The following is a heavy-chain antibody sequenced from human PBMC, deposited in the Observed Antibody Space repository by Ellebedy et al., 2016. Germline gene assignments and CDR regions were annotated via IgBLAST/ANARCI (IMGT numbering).Heavy chain of an antibody. Sequence: SVKVSXXASGGTFSSYAISWVRQAPGQGLERMGGIIPIFGTANYAQKFQGRVTITADKSTSTAYMELSSLRSEDTAVYYCARGQGFGEKGDAFDIWGQGTMVTVSS. CDR2: IIPIFGTA. CDR1: GGTFSSYA. J-gene: IGHJ3*02. V-gene: IGHV1-69*06. CDR3: ARGQGFGEKGDAFDI. D-gene: IGHD3-10*01.